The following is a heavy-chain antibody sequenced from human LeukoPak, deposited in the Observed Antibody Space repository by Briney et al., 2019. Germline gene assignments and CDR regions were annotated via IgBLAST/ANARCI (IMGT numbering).Heavy chain of an antibody. CDR2: IYSGGST. J-gene: IGHJ4*02. D-gene: IGHD1-1*01. CDR3: ARGVPTGIDYFDY. CDR1: GFTVSSNY. V-gene: IGHV3-53*01. Sequence: GGSLRLSCAASGFTVSSNYMSWVRQAPGKGLEWVSVIYSGGSTYYADSVKGRFSMPRDNARNSLYLQMNSLRAEDTAVYYCARGVPTGIDYFDYWGQGTLVTVSS.